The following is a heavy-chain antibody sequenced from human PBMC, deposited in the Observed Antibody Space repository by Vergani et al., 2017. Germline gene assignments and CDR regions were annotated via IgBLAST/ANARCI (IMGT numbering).Heavy chain of an antibody. V-gene: IGHV4-59*01. CDR2: IYYSGST. J-gene: IGHJ3*02. D-gene: IGHD2-15*01. Sequence: QVQLQESGPGLVKPSETLSLTCTVSGGSISSYYWSWIRQPPGKGLEWIGYIYYSGSTNYNPSLKSRITISLVTSKNQFSLKLSSVTGADTAVYYCGRSTRYCSGGSCYPGAFDIWGQGTMVTGSS. CDR1: GGSISSYY. CDR3: GRSTRYCSGGSCYPGAFDI.